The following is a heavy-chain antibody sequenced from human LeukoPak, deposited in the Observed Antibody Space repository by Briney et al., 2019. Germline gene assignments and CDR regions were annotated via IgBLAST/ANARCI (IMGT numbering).Heavy chain of an antibody. V-gene: IGHV4-39*01. CDR3: ARQQANWGSDY. D-gene: IGHD7-27*01. CDR1: VDSISRGTYY. CDR2: IYYSGST. J-gene: IGHJ4*02. Sequence: SETLSLTCTVSVDSISRGTYYWRWIRQPPGKGLEWIGSIYYSGSTYYNPSLKCRITISVDTSKNQFSLKLSSLTAADTAVYYCARQQANWGSDYWGQGTLVTVPS.